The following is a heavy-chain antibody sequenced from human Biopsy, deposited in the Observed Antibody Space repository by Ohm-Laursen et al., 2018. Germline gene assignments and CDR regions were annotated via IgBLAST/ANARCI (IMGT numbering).Heavy chain of an antibody. Sequence: SETLSLTCAVSGDSISSYYWSWIRQPPGKGLEWIGYVYYTGSTDYNPSLQSRVTISVDTSKNHFSLRLRSVTPADTAIYYCARDRGFYSDRTVPGYFDLWDRGILVTVSS. J-gene: IGHJ2*01. D-gene: IGHD3-22*01. V-gene: IGHV4-59*01. CDR2: VYYTGST. CDR3: ARDRGFYSDRTVPGYFDL. CDR1: GDSISSYY.